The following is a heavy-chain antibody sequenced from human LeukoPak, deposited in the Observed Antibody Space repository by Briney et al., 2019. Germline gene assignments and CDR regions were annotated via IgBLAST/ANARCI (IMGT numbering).Heavy chain of an antibody. Sequence: RGSLRLSCAASGFTFSSYSMNWVRQAPGKGLEWVSYISSSSSTIYYADSVKGRFTISRDNAKNLLYLQMNSLRAEDTAVYYCASLYSYGFGGEFDYWGQGTLVTVSS. V-gene: IGHV3-48*01. CDR2: ISSSSSTI. D-gene: IGHD5-18*01. J-gene: IGHJ4*02. CDR1: GFTFSSYS. CDR3: ASLYSYGFGGEFDY.